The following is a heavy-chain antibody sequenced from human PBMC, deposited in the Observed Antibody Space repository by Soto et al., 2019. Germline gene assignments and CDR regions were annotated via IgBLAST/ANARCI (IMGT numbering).Heavy chain of an antibody. CDR2: INHSGST. V-gene: IGHV4-34*01. CDR1: GGSFSGYY. Sequence: SETLSLTCAAYGGSFSGYYWSWIRQSPGKGLEWIGEINHSGSTNYNPSLKSRVTISVDTSKNQFSLRLSSVTAADTAVYYCARGRCSTASCYRAKDDYYGMEVWGQGTTVTVSS. J-gene: IGHJ6*02. D-gene: IGHD2-2*01. CDR3: ARGRCSTASCYRAKDDYYGMEV.